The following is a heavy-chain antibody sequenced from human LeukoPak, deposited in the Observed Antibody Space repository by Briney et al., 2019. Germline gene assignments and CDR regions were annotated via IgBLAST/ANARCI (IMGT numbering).Heavy chain of an antibody. V-gene: IGHV3-48*04. Sequence: GGSLRLSCAASGFTFSSYSMNWVRQAPGKGLEWVSYISSSGSTIYYADSVKGRFTISRDNAKNSLYLQMNSLRAEDTAVYYCASLDDSSGYLWGQGTLVTVSS. J-gene: IGHJ4*02. CDR1: GFTFSSYS. CDR3: ASLDDSSGYL. D-gene: IGHD3-22*01. CDR2: ISSSGSTI.